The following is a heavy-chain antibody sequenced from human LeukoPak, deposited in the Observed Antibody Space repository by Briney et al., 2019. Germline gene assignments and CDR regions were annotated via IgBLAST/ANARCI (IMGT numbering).Heavy chain of an antibody. CDR2: ISTTSNYI. Sequence: GGSLRLSCAASGFTFSSYNMKRVRQAPGKGLEWVSFISTTSNYIYYADSVKGRFTISRDNAKNSLYLQMNSLRGEDAALYYCARAGVCTTTSCDGGIDYWGQGTLVTVSS. CDR3: ARAGVCTTTSCDGGIDY. J-gene: IGHJ4*02. V-gene: IGHV3-21*06. CDR1: GFTFSSYN. D-gene: IGHD2-2*01.